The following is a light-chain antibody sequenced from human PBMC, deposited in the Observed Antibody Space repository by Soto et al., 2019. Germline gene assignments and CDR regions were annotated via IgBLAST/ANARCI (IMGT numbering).Light chain of an antibody. J-gene: IGKJ1*01. CDR1: QSISSW. CDR2: DAS. V-gene: IGKV1-5*01. Sequence: DIQMTQSPSTLSASVEDRVTITCRASQSISSWLVWYQQKTGKAPKLLIYDASSLESGVPSRFSGSGSGTEFTITISNLQPDDLATYYCQQYNTYWTFGLGTKVEIK. CDR3: QQYNTYWT.